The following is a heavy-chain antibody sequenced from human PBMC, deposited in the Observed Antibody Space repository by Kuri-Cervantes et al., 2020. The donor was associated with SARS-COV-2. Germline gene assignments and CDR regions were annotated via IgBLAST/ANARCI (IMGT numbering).Heavy chain of an antibody. V-gene: IGHV3-11*04. J-gene: IGHJ4*02. D-gene: IGHD7-27*01. Sequence: GESLKISCAASGFTFSDYYMTWIRQAPRKGLEWVSYISSSGSTIYYADSVKGRFTISRDNAKSSVYLQMNSLRAEDTAVYYCARDLRLGKSLDYWGQGTLVTVSS. CDR2: ISSSGSTI. CDR3: ARDLRLGKSLDY. CDR1: GFTFSDYY.